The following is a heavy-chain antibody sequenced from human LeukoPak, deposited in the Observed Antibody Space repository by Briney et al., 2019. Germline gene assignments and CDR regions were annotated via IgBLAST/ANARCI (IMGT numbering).Heavy chain of an antibody. J-gene: IGHJ4*02. Sequence: GGSLRLSCAASGFTFSSYWMHWVRQAPGKGLVWVSRINSDGSSTSYADSVKGRFTISRGNAKNTLYLQMNSLRAEDTAVYYCARDRLEHGWRFFDYWGQGTLVTVSS. CDR1: GFTFSSYW. D-gene: IGHD1/OR15-1a*01. CDR2: INSDGSST. V-gene: IGHV3-74*01. CDR3: ARDRLEHGWRFFDY.